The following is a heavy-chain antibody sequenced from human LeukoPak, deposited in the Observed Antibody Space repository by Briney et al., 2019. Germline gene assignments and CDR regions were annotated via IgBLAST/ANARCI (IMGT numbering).Heavy chain of an antibody. D-gene: IGHD2-2*01. CDR2: ISNGGDNI. CDR3: VRGGFCSSSICYSFNAFDV. J-gene: IGHJ3*01. Sequence: GGSLRLSXRASGFTFRSHEMNWVRQAPGKGLEWLSYISNGGDNIYYADPMKGRFTISRDNAKNSLFLQMYSLRAEDTAVYYCVRGGFCSSSICYSFNAFDVWGQGTTVTVSP. CDR1: GFTFRSHE. V-gene: IGHV3-48*03.